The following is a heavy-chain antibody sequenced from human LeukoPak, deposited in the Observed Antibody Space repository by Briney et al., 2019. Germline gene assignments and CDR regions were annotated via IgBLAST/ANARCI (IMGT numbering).Heavy chain of an antibody. CDR1: GGTFSSYA. J-gene: IGHJ4*02. CDR2: IIPIFGTA. Sequence: PWASVKVSCKASGGTFSSYAISWVRQAPGQGLEWMGGIIPIFGTANYAQKFQGRVTITTDESTSTAYMELSSLRSEDTAVYYCAVQRTAMATVDYWGQGTLVTVSS. V-gene: IGHV1-69*05. D-gene: IGHD5-18*01. CDR3: AVQRTAMATVDY.